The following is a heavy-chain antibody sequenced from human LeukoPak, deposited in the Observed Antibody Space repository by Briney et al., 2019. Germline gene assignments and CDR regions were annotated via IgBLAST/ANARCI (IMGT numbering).Heavy chain of an antibody. V-gene: IGHV3-49*04. CDR2: IRSKAYGGTT. CDR1: GFTFGDYA. CDR3: TRKSYGDYVAKYYFDY. D-gene: IGHD4-17*01. Sequence: SGGSLRLSCTASGFTFGDYAMSWVRQAPGKGLEWVGFIRSKAYGGTTEYAASVKGRFTISRDDSKSIAYLQMNSLKTEDTAVYYCTRKSYGDYVAKYYFDYWGQGTLVTVSS. J-gene: IGHJ4*02.